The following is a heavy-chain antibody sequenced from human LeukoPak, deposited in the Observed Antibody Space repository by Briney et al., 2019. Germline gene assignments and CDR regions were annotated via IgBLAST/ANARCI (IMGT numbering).Heavy chain of an antibody. J-gene: IGHJ3*02. CDR1: GFTFSSNY. V-gene: IGHV3-66*01. CDR2: IYSGGST. CDR3: ARAANKYYYDSSGYYYGNAFDI. D-gene: IGHD3-22*01. Sequence: GGSLRLSCAASGFTFSSNYMSWVRQAPGKGLEWVSVIYSGGSTYYADSVKGRFTISRDNSKNTLYLHMNSLRAEDTAVYYCARAANKYYYDSSGYYYGNAFDIWGQGTMVTVSS.